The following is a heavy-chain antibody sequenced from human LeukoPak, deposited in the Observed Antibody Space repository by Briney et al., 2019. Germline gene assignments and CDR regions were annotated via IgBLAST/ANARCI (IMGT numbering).Heavy chain of an antibody. CDR3: AGASSSWYEGFDY. Sequence: ASVKVSCKASGYTFTGYYMHWVRQAPGQGLEWMGRINPNSGGTNYAQKLQGRVTMTTDTSTSTAYMELRSLRSDDTAVYYCAGASSSWYEGFDYWGQGTLVTVSS. V-gene: IGHV1-2*06. J-gene: IGHJ4*02. CDR2: INPNSGGT. D-gene: IGHD6-13*01. CDR1: GYTFTGYY.